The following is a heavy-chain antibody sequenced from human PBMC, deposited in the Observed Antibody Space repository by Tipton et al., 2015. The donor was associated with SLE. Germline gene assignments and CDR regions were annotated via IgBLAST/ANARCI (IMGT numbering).Heavy chain of an antibody. J-gene: IGHJ4*02. CDR2: ISGDNGNT. CDR1: GYTFTSYG. D-gene: IGHD2-2*01. CDR3: ARAISQQYSTIWSDY. V-gene: IGHV1-18*01. Sequence: QVQLVQSGGEVKKPGASVRVSCKASGYTFTSYGITWVRQAPGQGLEWMGWISGDNGNTNYAQKFQDRVMLTTDKTTTTAYMDLMSLTSDDTAVYYCARAISQQYSTIWSDYWGQGTLVTVSS.